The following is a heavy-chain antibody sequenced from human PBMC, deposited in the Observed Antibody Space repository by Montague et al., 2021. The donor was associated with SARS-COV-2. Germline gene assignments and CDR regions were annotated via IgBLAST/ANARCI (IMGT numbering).Heavy chain of an antibody. CDR3: ALIRVMSTVHGGSWLGS. CDR1: GFSLATEGMC. V-gene: IGHV2-70*11. Sequence: TLVKPTHTLTLTCAFSGFSLATEGMCVNWIRQPPGKAPEWLARIDWDDDKYFSSSLKTRLTISKDTSRNQVVLTMTNMDPVDTGTYYCALIRVMSTVHGGSWLGSWGQGTLVTVSS. CDR2: IDWDDDK. J-gene: IGHJ5*01. D-gene: IGHD2-15*01.